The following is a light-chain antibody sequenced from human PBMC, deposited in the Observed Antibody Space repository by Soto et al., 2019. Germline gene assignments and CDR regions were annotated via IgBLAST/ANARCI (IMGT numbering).Light chain of an antibody. CDR2: AAS. CDR1: QDISDY. J-gene: IGKJ5*01. Sequence: DIQLTQSPSFLSASVGDRVTITCRASQDISDYLAWYQQRPGKAPKLLIYAASTLQSGVPSRFSGSGSGTEFTLTISSLQPEDFATYYCQQYEDIPITFGQGTRLEIK. CDR3: QQYEDIPIT. V-gene: IGKV1-9*01.